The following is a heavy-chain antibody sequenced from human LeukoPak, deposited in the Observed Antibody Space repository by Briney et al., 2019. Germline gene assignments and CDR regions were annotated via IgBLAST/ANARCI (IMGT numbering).Heavy chain of an antibody. Sequence: SETLSLTCTVSGGSISSYYWSWIRQPPAKGLEWIGYICYSGSTNYNPSLKSRVTISLDTSKNQFSPKLSSVTAADTAVYHCARTPQSGYVAYYFDYWGQGTLVTVSS. CDR1: GGSISSYY. CDR2: ICYSGST. D-gene: IGHD5-12*01. V-gene: IGHV4-59*01. CDR3: ARTPQSGYVAYYFDY. J-gene: IGHJ4*02.